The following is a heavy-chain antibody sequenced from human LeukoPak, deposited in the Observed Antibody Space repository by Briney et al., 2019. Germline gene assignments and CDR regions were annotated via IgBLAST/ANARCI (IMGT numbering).Heavy chain of an antibody. CDR2: ISSGSSTI. CDR3: ARVKLGRDYYYYMDV. D-gene: IGHD7-27*01. J-gene: IGHJ6*03. Sequence: GGSLRLSWAAAGFTFSSYGMHWVRQAPGKGLEWVSYISSGSSTIYYADSVKGRFTISRDNAKNSLFLQVNSLRAEDTAVYYCARVKLGRDYYYYMDVWGKGTTVTVSS. V-gene: IGHV3-48*01. CDR1: GFTFSSYG.